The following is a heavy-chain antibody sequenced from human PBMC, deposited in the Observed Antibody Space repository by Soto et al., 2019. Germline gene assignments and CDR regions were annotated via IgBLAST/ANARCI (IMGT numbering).Heavy chain of an antibody. CDR1: GYSFTSYW. D-gene: IGHD2-15*01. J-gene: IGHJ3*02. CDR3: ARLYGSGGSCYPRAAFDS. V-gene: IGHV5-51*01. Sequence: PGESLKISCKGSGYSFTSYWIGWVRQMPGKGLEWMGIIYPGDSDTRYSPSFQGQVTISADKSISTAYLQWSSLKASDTAMYYCARLYGSGGSCYPRAAFDSRGQRTTVTVSS. CDR2: IYPGDSDT.